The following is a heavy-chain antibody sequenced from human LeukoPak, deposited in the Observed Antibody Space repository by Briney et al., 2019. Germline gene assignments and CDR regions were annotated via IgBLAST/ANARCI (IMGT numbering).Heavy chain of an antibody. Sequence: PGGSLRLSCAASGFTVSSNYMSWVRQAPGKGLEWVSVIYSGGSTYYADSVKGRFTNSRDNSKNTLYLQMNSLRAEDTAVYYCARVLALGQFDYWGQGTLVTVSS. CDR1: GFTVSSNY. V-gene: IGHV3-66*01. J-gene: IGHJ4*02. CDR2: IYSGGST. D-gene: IGHD2-15*01. CDR3: ARVLALGQFDY.